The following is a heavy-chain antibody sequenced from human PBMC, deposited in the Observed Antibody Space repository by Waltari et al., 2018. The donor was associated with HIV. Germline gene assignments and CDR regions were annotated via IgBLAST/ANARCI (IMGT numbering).Heavy chain of an antibody. Sequence: QVQLVQSGAEVKKPGSSVKVSCKASGGTFSSYTISWVRQAPGQGLEWMGRRSPSLGIANYAQKFQGRVTITADKSTRTAYMELSSLGSEDTAVYYCASSWSSGTGGSYYYGMDVWGQGTTVTVSS. CDR1: GGTFSSYT. CDR3: ASSWSSGTGGSYYYGMDV. CDR2: RSPSLGIA. J-gene: IGHJ6*02. V-gene: IGHV1-69*02. D-gene: IGHD6-19*01.